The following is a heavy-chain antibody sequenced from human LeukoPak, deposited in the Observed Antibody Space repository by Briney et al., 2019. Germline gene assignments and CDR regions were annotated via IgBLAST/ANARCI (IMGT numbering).Heavy chain of an antibody. CDR1: GYTFTTYY. J-gene: IGHJ4*02. CDR3: ARDGGVTSGSIIY. Sequence: ASVKVSCKASGYTFTTYYVDWVRQAPGQGLEWMAIINPSSGSTTYAQKFQDRVTVTRDTSTNTVYMELSSLRSDDTAVYYCARDGGVTSGSIIYWGQGTLVTVSS. V-gene: IGHV1-46*01. CDR2: INPSSGST. D-gene: IGHD3-16*01.